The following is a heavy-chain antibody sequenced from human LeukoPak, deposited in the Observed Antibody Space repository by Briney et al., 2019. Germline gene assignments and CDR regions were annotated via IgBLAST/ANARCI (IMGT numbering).Heavy chain of an antibody. V-gene: IGHV4-30-4*08. CDR1: GGSISSGDYY. Sequence: SQTLSLTCTVSGGSISSGDYYWSWIRQPPGKGLEWIGYIYYSGSTYYNPSLKSRVTISVDTSKNQFSLKLSTVTAADTAVYYCARVLRPYYYGSGSYSALPADAFDIWGQGTMVTVSP. CDR2: IYYSGST. J-gene: IGHJ3*02. D-gene: IGHD3-10*01. CDR3: ARVLRPYYYGSGSYSALPADAFDI.